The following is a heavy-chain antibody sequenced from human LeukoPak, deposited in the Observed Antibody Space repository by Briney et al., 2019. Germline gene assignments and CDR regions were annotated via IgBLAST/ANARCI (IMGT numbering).Heavy chain of an antibody. CDR3: ARRELAGSTAYFDY. D-gene: IGHD1-26*01. Sequence: ASVKVSCKASGYTFTSYGISWVRQAPGQGFEWMGIINPSGGSTNYAQDFQGRVTMTRDTSTSTVYMELSSLRSEDTAVYYCARRELAGSTAYFDYWGQGTLVTVSS. V-gene: IGHV1-46*01. J-gene: IGHJ4*02. CDR1: GYTFTSYG. CDR2: INPSGGST.